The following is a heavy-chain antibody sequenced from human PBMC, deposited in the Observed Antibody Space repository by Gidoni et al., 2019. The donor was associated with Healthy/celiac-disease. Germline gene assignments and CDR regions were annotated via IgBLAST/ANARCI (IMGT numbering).Heavy chain of an antibody. J-gene: IGHJ4*02. D-gene: IGHD1-1*01. CDR2: ISWNSGCI. V-gene: IGHV3-9*01. CDR1: GFAFDDYA. Sequence: EAQLVESGGGLVQPGRSLRLSCAASGFAFDDYAMHWVRQAPGKGLEWISCISWNSGCIGYADSVKGRFPISRDNAKHSLYLQMTSLRAEDTALYYCAKARNWTALWNMYYFDYWGQGTLVTVSS. CDR3: AKARNWTALWNMYYFDY.